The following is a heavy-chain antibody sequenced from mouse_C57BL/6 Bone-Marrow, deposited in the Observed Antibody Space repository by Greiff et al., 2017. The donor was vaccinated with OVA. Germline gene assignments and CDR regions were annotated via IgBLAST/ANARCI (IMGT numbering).Heavy chain of an antibody. J-gene: IGHJ3*01. Sequence: DVQLVESGPGLVKPSQSLSLTCSVTGYSITSGYYWNWIRQFPGNKLEWMGYISYDGSNNYNPSLKNRISLTRDTSKNQFFLKLNSVTTEDTATYYCARERDSSGPFAYWGQGTLVTVSA. V-gene: IGHV3-6*01. CDR2: ISYDGSN. CDR1: GYSITSGYY. D-gene: IGHD3-2*02. CDR3: ARERDSSGPFAY.